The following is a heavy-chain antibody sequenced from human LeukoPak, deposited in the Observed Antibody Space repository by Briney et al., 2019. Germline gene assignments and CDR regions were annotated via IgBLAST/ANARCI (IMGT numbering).Heavy chain of an antibody. D-gene: IGHD3-3*01. V-gene: IGHV1-8*03. CDR2: MNPNSGNT. J-gene: IGHJ3*02. CDR3: ARVLEQAGRGAFDI. CDR1: GYTFTGYY. Sequence: GASVKVSCKASGYTFTGYYMHWVRQAPGQGLEWMGWMNPNSGNTGYAQKFQGRVTITRNTSISTAYMELSSLRSEDTAVYYCARVLEQAGRGAFDIWGQGTMVTVSS.